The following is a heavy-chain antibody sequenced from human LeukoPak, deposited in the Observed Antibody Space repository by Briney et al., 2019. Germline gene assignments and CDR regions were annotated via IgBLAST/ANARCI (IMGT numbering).Heavy chain of an antibody. V-gene: IGHV3-7*01. CDR1: GFSFSSFF. CDR3: VRDLGHSRHYFEY. Sequence: GGSLRLSCAASGFSFSSFFLNWVRLTPGRELEWVACISRDESETFYMDSVRGRFTISRDNTKKSLYLQMNSLRAEDTAVYFCVRDLGHSRHYFEYWGQGALVTVSS. CDR2: ISRDESET. D-gene: IGHD7-27*01. J-gene: IGHJ4*02.